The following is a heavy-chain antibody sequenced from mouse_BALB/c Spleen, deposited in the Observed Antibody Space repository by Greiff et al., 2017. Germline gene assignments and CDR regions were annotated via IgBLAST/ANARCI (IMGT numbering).Heavy chain of an antibody. V-gene: IGHV3-6*02. D-gene: IGHD1-2*01. CDR1: GYSIPSGYY. CDR3: AREDYGYDGD. Sequence: DVKLQESGPGLVKPSQSLSLTCSVTGYSIPSGYYWNWIRQFPGNKLEWMGYISYDGSNNYNPSFKNRISITRDTSKNRSFLKLNSVTTEDTATYYCAREDYGYDGDWGQGTTLTVSS. CDR2: ISYDGSN. J-gene: IGHJ2*01.